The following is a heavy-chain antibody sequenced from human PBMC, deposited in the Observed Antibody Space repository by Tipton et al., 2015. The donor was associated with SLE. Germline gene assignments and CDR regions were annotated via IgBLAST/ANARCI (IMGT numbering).Heavy chain of an antibody. CDR3: AGRRLIIFGHGMDV. D-gene: IGHD3-16*01. CDR1: GFTFSNYW. V-gene: IGHV3-23*01. J-gene: IGHJ6*02. CDR2: ISGGSDIT. Sequence: GSLRLSCVASGFTFSNYWMTWVRQAPGKALEWVSIISGGSDITNYADSVKGRFTISRDNSKNTLYLQMSSLSAEDTAIYYCAGRRLIIFGHGMDVWGQGTTVTVSS.